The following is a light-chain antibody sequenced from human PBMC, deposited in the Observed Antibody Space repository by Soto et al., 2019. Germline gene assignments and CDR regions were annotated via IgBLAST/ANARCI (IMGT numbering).Light chain of an antibody. Sequence: DLQMTQSPSSLSASVGDTVTITCRASQSINNNLNWYQQKLGKAPKLLISAASNLESGVPPRFSGSGSGTDFTLTISSLQPEDFVTYYCQHSYTNPLTFGGGTRVETK. V-gene: IGKV1-39*01. J-gene: IGKJ4*01. CDR1: QSINNN. CDR2: AAS. CDR3: QHSYTNPLT.